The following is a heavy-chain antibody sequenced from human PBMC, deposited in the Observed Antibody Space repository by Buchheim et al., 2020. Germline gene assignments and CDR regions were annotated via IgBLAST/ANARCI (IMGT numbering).Heavy chain of an antibody. CDR2: ISYDGSNK. J-gene: IGHJ4*02. D-gene: IGHD3-22*01. CDR3: AKEGSGYGDY. V-gene: IGHV3-30*18. CDR1: GFTFSSYG. Sequence: QMQLVESGGGVVQPGRSLRLSCAASGFTFSSYGMHWVRQAPGKGLEWVAVISYDGSNKYYADSVKGRFTISRANSKNTLYLQMNSLRAEDTAVYYCAKEGSGYGDYWGQGTL.